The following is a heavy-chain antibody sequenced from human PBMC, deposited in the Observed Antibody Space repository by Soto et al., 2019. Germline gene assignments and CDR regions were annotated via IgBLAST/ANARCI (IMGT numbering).Heavy chain of an antibody. CDR3: ARGGITMVRGVIIRPFDY. Sequence: SETLSLTCAVSGGSISSSNWWSWVRQPPGKELEWIGEIYHSGSTNYNPSLKSRVTISVDKSKNQFSLKLSSVTAADTAVYYCARGGITMVRGVIIRPFDYWGQGTLVTVSS. V-gene: IGHV4-4*02. D-gene: IGHD3-10*01. J-gene: IGHJ4*02. CDR2: IYHSGST. CDR1: GGSISSSNW.